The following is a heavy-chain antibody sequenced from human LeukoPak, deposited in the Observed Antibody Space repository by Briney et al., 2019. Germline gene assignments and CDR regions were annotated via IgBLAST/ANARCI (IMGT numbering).Heavy chain of an antibody. CDR1: GFTFSSYE. Sequence: GGSLRLSCAASGFTFSSYEMNWVRQAPGKGLEWVSYISSSGSTIYYADSVKGRFTISRDNAKNSLYLQMNSLRAEDTAVYYCARTRWIQLWENYDYWGQGTLVTVSS. D-gene: IGHD5-18*01. CDR3: ARTRWIQLWENYDY. CDR2: ISSSGSTI. J-gene: IGHJ4*02. V-gene: IGHV3-48*03.